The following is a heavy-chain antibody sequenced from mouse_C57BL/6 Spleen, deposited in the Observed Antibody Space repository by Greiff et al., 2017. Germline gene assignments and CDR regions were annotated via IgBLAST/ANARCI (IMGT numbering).Heavy chain of an antibody. V-gene: IGHV5-16*02. D-gene: IGHD4-1*01. CDR2: INYDGSST. J-gene: IGHJ2*01. CDR3: ARRRLGNYFDY. Sequence: EVKLMESEGGLVQPGSSMKLSCTASGFTFSDYYMAWVRQVPEKGLEWVANINYDGSSTYYLDSLKSRFIISRDNAKNILYLQMSSLKSEDTATYYCARRRLGNYFDYWGQGTTLTVSS. CDR1: GFTFSDYY.